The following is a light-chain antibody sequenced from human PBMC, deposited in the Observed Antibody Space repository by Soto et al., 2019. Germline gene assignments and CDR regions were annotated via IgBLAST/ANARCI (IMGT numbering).Light chain of an antibody. CDR1: QSIDGN. Sequence: EVGLTQSPATLSVSPGEGATLSCRASQSIDGNLAWYQQRPGQAPRLLINAASTRATGVPARFSGSGSGTDFTLTISSLQSEDFAVYYCQQYNNWPGTFGQGTKVDI. J-gene: IGKJ1*01. V-gene: IGKV3-15*01. CDR2: AAS. CDR3: QQYNNWPGT.